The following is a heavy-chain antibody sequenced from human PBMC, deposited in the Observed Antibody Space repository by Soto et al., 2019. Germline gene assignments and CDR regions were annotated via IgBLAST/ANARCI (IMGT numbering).Heavy chain of an antibody. V-gene: IGHV4-59*08. CDR2: IYYSGST. J-gene: IGHJ4*02. Sequence: PSETLSLPSTVSGFNISSYYWSWIRQPPGKGLEWIGYIYYSGSTNYNPSLKSRVTISVDTSKNQFSLKLSSVTAADTAVYYCARRYGYSFDYWGQGTLVTVSS. CDR1: GFNISSYY. CDR3: ARRYGYSFDY. D-gene: IGHD1-1*01.